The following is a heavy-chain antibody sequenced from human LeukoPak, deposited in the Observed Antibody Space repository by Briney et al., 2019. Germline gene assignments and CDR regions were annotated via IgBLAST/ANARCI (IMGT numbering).Heavy chain of an antibody. V-gene: IGHV4-59*12. D-gene: IGHD2-2*02. Sequence: SETLSLTCTVSGGSISTYYWSWIRQPPGKGLEWIGYIYYSGSTNYNPSLKSRVTISVDTSKNQFSLKLSSVTAADTAVYYCARGRVDCSSTSCYRVGAFDIWGQGTMVTVSS. J-gene: IGHJ3*02. CDR3: ARGRVDCSSTSCYRVGAFDI. CDR2: IYYSGST. CDR1: GGSISTYY.